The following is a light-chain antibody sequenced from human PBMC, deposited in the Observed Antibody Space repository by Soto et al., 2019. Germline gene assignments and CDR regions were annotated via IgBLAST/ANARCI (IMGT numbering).Light chain of an antibody. J-gene: IGLJ1*01. CDR1: SGHSSYI. Sequence: QSVLTQSSSASASLGSSVKLTCTLSSGHSSYIIAWHQQQPGKAPRYLMKLEGSGSYNKGSGVPDRFSGSSSGADRYLTISNLQFEDEADYFCETWDSHTHVFGTGTKVTVL. CDR3: ETWDSHTHV. CDR2: LEGSGSY. V-gene: IGLV4-60*02.